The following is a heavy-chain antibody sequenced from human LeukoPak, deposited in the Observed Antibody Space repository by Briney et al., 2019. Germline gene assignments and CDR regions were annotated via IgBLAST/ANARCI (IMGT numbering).Heavy chain of an antibody. V-gene: IGHV4-59*01. J-gene: IGHJ3*02. CDR1: GASMTTYY. D-gene: IGHD1-20*01. CDR2: IYSSGST. CDR3: ARLPAARLISGAFDI. Sequence: SETLSLTCTVSGASMTTYYWSWIRQPPGKGLEWVAYIYSSGSTNYNPSLKSRLIISIDTSKKQFSLKMSSVTAADTALYYCARLPAARLISGAFDIWGQGTMVTVSS.